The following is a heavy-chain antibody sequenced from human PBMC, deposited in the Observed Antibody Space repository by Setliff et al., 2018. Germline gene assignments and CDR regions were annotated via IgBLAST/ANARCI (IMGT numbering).Heavy chain of an antibody. D-gene: IGHD3-22*01. CDR2: TRYDGTNK. CDR1: GFAFSTYG. J-gene: IGHJ4*02. V-gene: IGHV3-30*02. CDR3: ARDRPDPIGSYHPMFDL. Sequence: GGSLRLSCVASGFAFSTYGMHWVRQAPGKGLEWLTSTRYDGTNKQYLDSVKGRFTISRDNSKNTLFLQMDSLRAEDTAVYYCARDRPDPIGSYHPMFDLWGQGTLVTVSS.